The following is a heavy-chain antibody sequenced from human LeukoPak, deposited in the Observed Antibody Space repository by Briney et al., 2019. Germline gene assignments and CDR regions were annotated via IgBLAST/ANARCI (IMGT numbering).Heavy chain of an antibody. CDR2: ISSSSYYI. CDR1: GFTFSTYS. J-gene: IGHJ4*02. V-gene: IGHV3-21*01. D-gene: IGHD3-10*01. Sequence: PGGSLRLSCEASGFTFSTYSMNWVRQVPGKGLEWVSSISSSSYYIYYADSVKGRFTISRDNAKNSLYLQMNSLRVEDTAVYYCARVSYMRGVIQHPYDYWGQGTLVTVSS. CDR3: ARVSYMRGVIQHPYDY.